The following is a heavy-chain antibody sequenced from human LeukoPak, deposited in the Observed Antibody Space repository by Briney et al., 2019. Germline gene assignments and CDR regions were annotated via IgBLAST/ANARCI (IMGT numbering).Heavy chain of an antibody. Sequence: GGSLRLSCAASGFTFSGSTMHWVRQASGKGLEWVGRIRSKANSYATAYAASVKGRFTISGDDSKNTAYLQMNSLKTEDTAVYYCTRGGHNNYYDGMDVWGQGTTVIVSS. J-gene: IGHJ6*02. CDR2: IRSKANSYAT. CDR3: TRGGHNNYYDGMDV. D-gene: IGHD5-24*01. CDR1: GFTFSGST. V-gene: IGHV3-73*01.